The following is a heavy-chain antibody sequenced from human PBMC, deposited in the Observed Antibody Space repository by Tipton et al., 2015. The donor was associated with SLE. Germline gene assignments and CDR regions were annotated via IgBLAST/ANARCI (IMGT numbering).Heavy chain of an antibody. Sequence: TLSLTCTVSGGSISSSSYYWGWIRQPPGKGLEWIGEMNHGGSTSYNPSLKSRVTISVDTSKNQFSLKLSSVTAADTAVYYCARGGPAGKAVAWGGWFDPWGLGTLVTVSS. D-gene: IGHD6-19*01. J-gene: IGHJ5*02. CDR3: ARGGPAGKAVAWGGWFDP. CDR2: MNHGGST. CDR1: GGSISSSSYY. V-gene: IGHV4-39*07.